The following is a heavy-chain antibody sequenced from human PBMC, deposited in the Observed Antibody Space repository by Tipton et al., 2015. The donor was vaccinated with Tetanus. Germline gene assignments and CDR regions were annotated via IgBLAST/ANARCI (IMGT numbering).Heavy chain of an antibody. J-gene: IGHJ4*02. D-gene: IGHD6-13*01. Sequence: TLSLTCAVYGGSFSGYYWSWIRQPPGKGLEWIGEINHSGSTNDNPSLKSRVTISVGTSNNQLSLTLSSVTAADTAVYYCARGGITAAGILDYWGQGTLVTVSS. CDR3: ARGGITAAGILDY. CDR1: GGSFSGYY. V-gene: IGHV4-34*01. CDR2: INHSGST.